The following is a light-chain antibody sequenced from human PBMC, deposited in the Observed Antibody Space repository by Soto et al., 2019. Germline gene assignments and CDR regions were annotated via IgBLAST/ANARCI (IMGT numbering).Light chain of an antibody. CDR1: QSLLYSSNNKNY. CDR2: WAY. J-gene: IGKJ4*01. CDR3: QHYYETPLT. Sequence: DIVMTQSPDSLAVSLGETATINCKSSQSLLYSSNNKNYLAWYRQKPRQPPELLIYWAYTRESGVPGRYSGSGSGTDFTLTSSGQRAEDVAIYYCQHYYETPLTFGGGTTVEIK. V-gene: IGKV4-1*01.